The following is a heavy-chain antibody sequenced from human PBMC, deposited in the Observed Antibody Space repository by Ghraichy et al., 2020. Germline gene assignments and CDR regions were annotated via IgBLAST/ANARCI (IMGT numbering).Heavy chain of an antibody. CDR3: ARDTAINYDFWSGQQY. CDR1: GGTFSSYT. CDR2: IIPILGIA. D-gene: IGHD3-3*01. J-gene: IGHJ4*02. V-gene: IGHV1-69*04. Sequence: SVKVSCKASGGTFSSYTISWVRQAPGQGLEWMGRIIPILGIANYAQKFQGRVTITADKSTSTASMELSSLRSEDTAVYYCARDTAINYDFWSGQQYWGQGTLVTVSS.